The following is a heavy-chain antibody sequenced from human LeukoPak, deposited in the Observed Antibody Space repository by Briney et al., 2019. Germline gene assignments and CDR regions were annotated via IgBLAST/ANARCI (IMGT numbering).Heavy chain of an antibody. CDR1: GGSISSGGYY. V-gene: IGHV4-31*03. Sequence: SETLSLTCTVSGGSISSGGYYWSWIRQHPGKGLEWIGYIYYSGSTYYNPSLKSRVTISVDTSKNQFSLKLSSVTAADTAVYYCARAGRGYYDSSGPNDAFDIWGQGTMVTVSS. CDR3: ARAGRGYYDSSGPNDAFDI. D-gene: IGHD3-22*01. CDR2: IYYSGST. J-gene: IGHJ3*02.